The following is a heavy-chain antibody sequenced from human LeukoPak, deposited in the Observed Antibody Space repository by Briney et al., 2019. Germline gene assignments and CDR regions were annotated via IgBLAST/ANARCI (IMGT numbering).Heavy chain of an antibody. D-gene: IGHD3-3*01. J-gene: IGHJ3*02. V-gene: IGHV4-59*01. Sequence: SETLSLTCTVSDGSISSYYWSWIRQPPGKGLEWIGYIYYSGSTNYNPSLKSRVTISVDTSKNQFSLKLSSVTAADTAVYYCARGWITDFWSGYQPNDAFDIWGQGTMVTVSS. CDR3: ARGWITDFWSGYQPNDAFDI. CDR2: IYYSGST. CDR1: DGSISSYY.